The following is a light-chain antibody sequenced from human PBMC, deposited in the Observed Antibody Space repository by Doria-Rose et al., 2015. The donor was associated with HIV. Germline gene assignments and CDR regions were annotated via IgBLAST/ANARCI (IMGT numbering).Light chain of an antibody. Sequence: ERATINCKSSQSVLYSSNNKNYLAWYQQKPGQPPKLLLYWASTRESGVPDRFSGSGSGTDFTLTISSLQAEDVAVYYCQQYYSTPRTFGQGTKVEIK. CDR2: WAS. CDR3: QQYYSTPRT. CDR1: QSVLYSSNNKNY. V-gene: IGKV4-1*01. J-gene: IGKJ1*01.